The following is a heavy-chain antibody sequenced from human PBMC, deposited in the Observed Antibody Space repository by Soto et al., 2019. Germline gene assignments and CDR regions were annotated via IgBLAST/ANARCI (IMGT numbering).Heavy chain of an antibody. Sequence: GGSLRLSCAATGFVVDRTYMTWVRQAPGKGLEWVSVIYSGGGTCYADSVEGRFTISRDTSKNTLHLQMNDLRAEDTALYYCARGGVQDAFDIWGQGTMVTVSS. V-gene: IGHV3-53*01. CDR3: ARGGVQDAFDI. D-gene: IGHD1-26*01. CDR2: IYSGGGT. CDR1: GFVVDRTY. J-gene: IGHJ3*02.